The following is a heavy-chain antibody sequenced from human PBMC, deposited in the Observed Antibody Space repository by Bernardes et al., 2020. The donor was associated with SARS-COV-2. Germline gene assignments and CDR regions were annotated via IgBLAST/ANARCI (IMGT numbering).Heavy chain of an antibody. D-gene: IGHD1-1*01. CDR1: GFTFSDCW. CDR3: ARDPHPTGTTYYGMDV. V-gene: IGHV3-7*01. Sequence: GGSLRLSCAASGFTFSDCWMSWVRQAPGKGLEWVANIKHDGSDKYYVDSVKGRFTISRDNAKNSLYLQMNSLRAEDTAMYYCARDPHPTGTTYYGMDVWGQGTTVTVSS. J-gene: IGHJ6*02. CDR2: IKHDGSDK.